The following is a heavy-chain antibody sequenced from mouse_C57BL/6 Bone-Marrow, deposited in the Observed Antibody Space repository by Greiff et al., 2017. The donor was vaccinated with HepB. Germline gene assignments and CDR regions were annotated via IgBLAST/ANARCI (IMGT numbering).Heavy chain of an antibody. V-gene: IGHV14-2*01. Sequence: VQLQQSGAELVKPGASVKLSCTASGFNIKDYYMHWVKQRTEQGLEWIGRIDPEDGDTKYAPKFQGKATITADTSSNTAYLQLSSLTSEDTAVYYCALYYYGSSYAMDYWGQGTSVTVSS. J-gene: IGHJ4*01. D-gene: IGHD1-1*01. CDR1: GFNIKDYY. CDR3: ALYYYGSSYAMDY. CDR2: IDPEDGDT.